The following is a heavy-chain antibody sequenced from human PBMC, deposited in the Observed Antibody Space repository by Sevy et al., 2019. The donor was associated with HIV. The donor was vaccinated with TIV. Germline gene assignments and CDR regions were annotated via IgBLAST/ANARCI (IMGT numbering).Heavy chain of an antibody. J-gene: IGHJ4*02. Sequence: GGSLRLSCAASGFTSSSYAMSWVRQPPGRGLEWVSTLSDSGVSTYYADSVKGRFTISRDNSKNILYLQMNSLRAEDTAVYYCARDRGTSAICTLFDYWGQGTLVTVSS. CDR3: ARDRGTSAICTLFDY. D-gene: IGHD6-25*01. CDR1: GFTSSSYA. V-gene: IGHV3-23*01. CDR2: LSDSGVST.